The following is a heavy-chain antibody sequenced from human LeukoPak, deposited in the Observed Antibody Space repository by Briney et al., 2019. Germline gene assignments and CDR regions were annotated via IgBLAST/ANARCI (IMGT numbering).Heavy chain of an antibody. CDR1: GFTFSSYA. V-gene: IGHV3-23*01. CDR3: AKSAYYDASGYYREYYFDY. J-gene: IGHJ4*02. CDR2: ISGSGGST. D-gene: IGHD3-22*01. Sequence: TGGSLRLSCAASGFTFSSYAMSWVRQAPGKGLEWVSSISGSGGSTHYADFVKGRFTISRDKTRNTLYMQMNSLRAEDTAVYYCAKSAYYDASGYYREYYFDYWGQGTLVTVSS.